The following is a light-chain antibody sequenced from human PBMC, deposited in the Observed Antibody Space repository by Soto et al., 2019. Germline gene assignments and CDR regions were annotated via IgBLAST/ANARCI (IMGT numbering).Light chain of an antibody. J-gene: IGLJ1*01. Sequence: QCVLTRAASVSGAPGQSISIFCTGTISDVGGYNFVSWYQQYPGKAPKLMICDVSNRPSGVSNRFSGSKSGNTASLTISGLQAEDEADYYCSSFTGSNYVFGTGTKVTVL. CDR2: DVS. CDR3: SSFTGSNYV. CDR1: ISDVGGYNF. V-gene: IGLV2-14*03.